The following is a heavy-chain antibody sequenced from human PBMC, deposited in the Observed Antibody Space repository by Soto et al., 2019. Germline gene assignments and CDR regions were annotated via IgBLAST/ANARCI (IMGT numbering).Heavy chain of an antibody. CDR1: GFSLTTRGVG. V-gene: IGHV2-5*02. J-gene: IGHJ5*02. Sequence: QITLKESGPTLVKPIQTLTLTCTFSGFSLTTRGVGVGWIRQPPGKALECLALIYWDDDKRYSPSLQSRLSITKDTSKNPVVLTMTNVDPVDTATYYCAHIPNYYQYDWFDPWGQGTLVSVSS. CDR2: IYWDDDK. D-gene: IGHD3-16*01. CDR3: AHIPNYYQYDWFDP.